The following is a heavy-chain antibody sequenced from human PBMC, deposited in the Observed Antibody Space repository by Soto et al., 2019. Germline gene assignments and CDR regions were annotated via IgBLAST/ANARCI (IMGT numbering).Heavy chain of an antibody. CDR1: GGSFSGYY. CDR3: ARDVWGSYRYNPALDY. J-gene: IGHJ4*02. V-gene: IGHV4-34*01. D-gene: IGHD3-16*02. CDR2: INHSVSP. Sequence: SSGSLSIGCAVYGGSFSGYYWSLIRQPQVKVLELIGEINHSVSPHYHPSRKRRDILSLDASKNQLALTLSSVTDAETAVYYCARDVWGSYRYNPALDYWGKGTLVTCPQ.